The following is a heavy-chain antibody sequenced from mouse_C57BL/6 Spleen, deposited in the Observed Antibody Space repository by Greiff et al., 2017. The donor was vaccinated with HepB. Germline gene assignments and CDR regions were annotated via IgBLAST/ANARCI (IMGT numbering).Heavy chain of an antibody. D-gene: IGHD2-1*01. CDR1: GYTFTSYW. CDR3: ARGIIYYGNYFDY. V-gene: IGHV1-69*01. CDR2: IDPSDSYT. Sequence: QVQLKESGAELVMPGASVKLSCKASGYTFTSYWMHWVKQRPGQGLEWIGEIDPSDSYTNYNQKFKGKSTLTVDKSSSTAYMQLSSLTSEDSAVYYCARGIIYYGNYFDYWGQGTTLTVSS. J-gene: IGHJ2*01.